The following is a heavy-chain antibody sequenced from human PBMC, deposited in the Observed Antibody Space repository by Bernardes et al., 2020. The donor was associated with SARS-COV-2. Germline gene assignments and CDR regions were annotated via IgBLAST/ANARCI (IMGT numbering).Heavy chain of an antibody. D-gene: IGHD3-3*01. Sequence: SETLSLTCTVSGGSISSGGYYWSWIRQHPGKGLEWIGYIYYIGSTYYNPSLKSRVTISVDTSKNQFSLKLSSVTAADTAVYYCARDPGVTIFGVVRGHDAFDIWGQGTMVTVSS. CDR2: IYYIGST. J-gene: IGHJ3*02. CDR1: GGSISSGGYY. CDR3: ARDPGVTIFGVVRGHDAFDI. V-gene: IGHV4-31*03.